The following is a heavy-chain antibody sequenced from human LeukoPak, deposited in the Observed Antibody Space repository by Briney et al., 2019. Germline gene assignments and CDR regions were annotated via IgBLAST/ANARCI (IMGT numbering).Heavy chain of an antibody. D-gene: IGHD6-13*01. V-gene: IGHV4-39*07. J-gene: IGHJ6*02. Sequence: SETLSLTCTVSGGSISSGGYYWSWIRQHPGKGLEWIGEINNSGSTNYNPSLKSRVTISVDTSKNQFSLKLSSVTAADTAVYYCARGLAAAGTYYYYYYGMDVWGQGTTVTVSS. CDR2: INNSGST. CDR1: GGSISSGGYY. CDR3: ARGLAAAGTYYYYYYGMDV.